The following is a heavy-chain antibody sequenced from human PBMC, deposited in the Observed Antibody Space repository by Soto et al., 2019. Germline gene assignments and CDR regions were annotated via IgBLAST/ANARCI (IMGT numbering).Heavy chain of an antibody. D-gene: IGHD4-17*01. V-gene: IGHV4-34*01. CDR1: GGSFSGYY. CDR2: INHSGST. Sequence: QVQLQQWGAGLLKPSETLSLTCAVYGGSFSGYYWSWIRQPPGKGLEWIGEINHSGSTNYNPSLKSRVTTSVXXSXNXXSLKLSSVTAADTAVYYCARGRTVTPYYYYYGMDVWGQGTTVTVSS. J-gene: IGHJ6*02. CDR3: ARGRTVTPYYYYYGMDV.